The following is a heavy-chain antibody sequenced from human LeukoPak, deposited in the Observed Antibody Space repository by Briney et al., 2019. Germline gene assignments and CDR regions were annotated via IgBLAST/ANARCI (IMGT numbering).Heavy chain of an antibody. CDR1: GFTFSSYG. Sequence: GGSLRLSCAASGFTFSSYGMHWVRQAPGKGLEWVAIIWSDGSNKYYADSAKGRFTISRDNSKNTLCLQMNSLRAEDTAVYYCARADSSSWPGEAFDIWGQGTMVTVSS. CDR3: ARADSSSWPGEAFDI. J-gene: IGHJ3*02. D-gene: IGHD6-13*01. V-gene: IGHV3-33*01. CDR2: IWSDGSNK.